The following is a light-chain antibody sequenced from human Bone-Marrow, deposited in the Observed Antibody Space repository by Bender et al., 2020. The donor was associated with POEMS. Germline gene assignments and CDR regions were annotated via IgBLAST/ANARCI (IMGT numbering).Light chain of an antibody. V-gene: IGLV2-8*01. Sequence: QSALTQPPSASGSPGQSVTISCTGTSSDGGGYNYVSWYQQHPGQVPHLVIFEVSKRPSAISSRFSGSKSGNTASLTISGLQSDDEADYYCCSYAGTEGSVVFGGGTRVTVL. CDR1: SSDGGGYNY. J-gene: IGLJ2*01. CDR2: EVS. CDR3: CSYAGTEGSVV.